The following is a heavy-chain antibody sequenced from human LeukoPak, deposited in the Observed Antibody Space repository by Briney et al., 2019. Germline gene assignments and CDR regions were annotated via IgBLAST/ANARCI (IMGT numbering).Heavy chain of an antibody. V-gene: IGHV1-2*02. D-gene: IGHD6-19*01. J-gene: IGHJ4*02. CDR1: VGTFSSYA. CDR3: ARGEPGRAVAGPDY. Sequence: ASVKVSCKASVGTFSSYAISWVRQAPGQGLEWRGWINPNSGGTNYAQKCQGRVTMTRDTSISTAYMELSRLRSDDTAVYYCARGEPGRAVAGPDYWGQGTLVTVSS. CDR2: INPNSGGT.